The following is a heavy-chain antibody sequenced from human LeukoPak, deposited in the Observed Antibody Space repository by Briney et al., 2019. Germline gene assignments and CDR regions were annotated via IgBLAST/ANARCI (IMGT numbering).Heavy chain of an antibody. CDR3: ARGTLGYDSSGYYYENYYYYMGV. D-gene: IGHD3-22*01. CDR1: GYTFTSYY. J-gene: IGHJ6*03. V-gene: IGHV1-46*01. CDR2: INPSGGST. Sequence: APVKVSCKASGYTFTSYYMHWVRQAPGQGLERMGIINPSGGSTSYAQKFQGRVTMTRDTSTSTVYMELSSLRSEDTAVYYCARGTLGYDSSGYYYENYYYYMGVWGKGTTVTVSS.